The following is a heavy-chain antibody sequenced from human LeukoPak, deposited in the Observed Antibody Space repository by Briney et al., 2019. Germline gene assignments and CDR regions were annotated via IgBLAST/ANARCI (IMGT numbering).Heavy chain of an antibody. Sequence: SETLSLTCAVYGGSFSGYYWSWIRQPPGKGLEWIGEINHSGSTNYNPSLKSRVTISVDTSKNQFSLKLSSVTAADTAVYYCARKGYSSGYDYWGQGTLVTVSS. CDR2: INHSGST. CDR3: ARKGYSSGYDY. J-gene: IGHJ4*02. D-gene: IGHD6-19*01. V-gene: IGHV4-34*01. CDR1: GGSFSGYY.